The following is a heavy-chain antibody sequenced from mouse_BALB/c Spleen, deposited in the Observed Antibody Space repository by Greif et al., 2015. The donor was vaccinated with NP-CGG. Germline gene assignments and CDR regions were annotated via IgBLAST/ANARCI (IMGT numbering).Heavy chain of an antibody. CDR1: GYTFTSYN. V-gene: IGHV1-12*01. CDR2: IYPGNGDT. J-gene: IGHJ3*01. CDR3: ARGGLYDGTPY. D-gene: IGHD2-3*01. Sequence: QVQLQQSGAELVKPGASVRMSCKASGYTFTSYNMHWVKQTPGQGLEWIGAIYPGNGDTSYNQKFKGKATLTADKSSSTAYMQLSSLTSEDSAVYYCARGGLYDGTPYWGQGTLATVSA.